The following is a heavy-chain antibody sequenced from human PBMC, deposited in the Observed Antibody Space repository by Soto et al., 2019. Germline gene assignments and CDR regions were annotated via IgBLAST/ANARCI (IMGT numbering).Heavy chain of an antibody. CDR1: GGSISSYY. CDR2: IYYSGST. CDR3: ARGITTFTVTTIWFDP. Sequence: LETLSLTCTVSGGSISSYYWSWIRQPPGKGLEWIGYIYYSGSTNYNPSLKSRVTISVDTSKNQFSLKLSSVTAADTAVYYCARGITTFTVTTIWFDPWGQGTLVTVSS. V-gene: IGHV4-59*01. J-gene: IGHJ5*02. D-gene: IGHD4-17*01.